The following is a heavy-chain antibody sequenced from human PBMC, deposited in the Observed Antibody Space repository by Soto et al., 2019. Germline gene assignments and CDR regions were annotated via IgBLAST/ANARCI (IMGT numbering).Heavy chain of an antibody. J-gene: IGHJ3*02. CDR1: GYTFTSYY. Sequence: AAVKVSCKASGYTFTSYYMHWVRQAPGQGLEWMGIINPSGGSTSYAQKFQGRVTMTRDTSTSTVYMELSSLRSEDTAVYYCERERAINDALDIWGQGKMVTVS. V-gene: IGHV1-46*01. CDR2: INPSGGST. CDR3: ERERAINDALDI.